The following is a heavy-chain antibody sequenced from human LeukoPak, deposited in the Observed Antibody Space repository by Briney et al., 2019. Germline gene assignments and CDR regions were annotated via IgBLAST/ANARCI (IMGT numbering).Heavy chain of an antibody. Sequence: PGGSLRLSCAASGFTFSNYGMHWVRQAPGKGLEWVTFISYDESSKYYADSVKGRFTISRDNSKNTLYLQMSSLRAEDTAVYYCAKIACSSTSCYRNYYYNMDVWGQGTTVTVPS. D-gene: IGHD2-2*02. J-gene: IGHJ6*02. CDR1: GFTFSNYG. CDR3: AKIACSSTSCYRNYYYNMDV. CDR2: ISYDESSK. V-gene: IGHV3-30*18.